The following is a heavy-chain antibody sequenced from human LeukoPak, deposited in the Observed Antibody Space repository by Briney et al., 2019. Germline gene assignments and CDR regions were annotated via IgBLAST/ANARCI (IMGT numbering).Heavy chain of an antibody. D-gene: IGHD3-10*01. CDR1: GFSVSSNY. CDR3: ARGPMGNYFHY. J-gene: IGHJ4*02. Sequence: GGSLRLSCAASGFSVSSNYMSWVRQAPGKGLEWVSVIYSGGTTYYADSVKGRFTISRDNSKNTLYPQMNSLRAEDTAVYYCARGPMGNYFHYWGQGTLVTVSS. CDR2: IYSGGTT. V-gene: IGHV3-53*01.